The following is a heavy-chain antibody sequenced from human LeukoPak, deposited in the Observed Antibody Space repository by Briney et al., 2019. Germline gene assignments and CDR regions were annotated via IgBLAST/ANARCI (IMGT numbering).Heavy chain of an antibody. D-gene: IGHD3-22*01. J-gene: IGHJ4*02. CDR1: GGSISSGGYS. CDR2: INHSGST. V-gene: IGHV4-30-2*01. CDR3: ARGRGYYYDSSGYGY. Sequence: SQTLSLTCAVSGGSISSGGYSWSWIRQPPGKGLEWIGYINHSGSTNYNPSLKSRVTISVDTSKNQFSLKLSSVTAADTAVYYCARGRGYYYDSSGYGYWGQGTLVTVSS.